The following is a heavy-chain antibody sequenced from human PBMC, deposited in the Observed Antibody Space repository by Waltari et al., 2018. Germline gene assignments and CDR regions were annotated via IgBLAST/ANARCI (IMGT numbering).Heavy chain of an antibody. CDR3: ARYKITMIVVGEYYYYYGMDV. CDR1: GGTFSSYA. Sequence: QVQLVQSGAEVKKPGSSVKVSCKASGGTFSSYAISWVRQAPGQGLEWVGGIIPSVGKANDAQKFQGRVTITADESTSTAYMGLSSLRSEDTAVYYCARYKITMIVVGEYYYYYGMDVWGQGTTVTVSS. J-gene: IGHJ6*02. D-gene: IGHD3-22*01. CDR2: IIPSVGKA. V-gene: IGHV1-69*01.